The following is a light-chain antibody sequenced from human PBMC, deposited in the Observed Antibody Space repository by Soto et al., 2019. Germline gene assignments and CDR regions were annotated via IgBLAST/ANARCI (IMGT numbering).Light chain of an antibody. Sequence: DIQMTQSPSSLPAFVGDRVTITCRASQSISSLLAWYQQKPWKAPRLLIYDTSSLESGVPSRFSGSGSGTEFTLTISSLQPDDFATYYCQEYNTFSYTFGQGTRLEI. CDR2: DTS. CDR3: QEYNTFSYT. V-gene: IGKV1-5*01. CDR1: QSISSL. J-gene: IGKJ2*01.